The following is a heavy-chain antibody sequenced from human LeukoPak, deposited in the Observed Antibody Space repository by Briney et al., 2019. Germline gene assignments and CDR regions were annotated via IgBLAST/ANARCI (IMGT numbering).Heavy chain of an antibody. V-gene: IGHV3-48*02. CDR2: ISSSSKI. D-gene: IGHD6-6*01. CDR3: ARSANPGVHDFDP. J-gene: IGHJ5*02. Sequence: GGSLRLSCAASGFSSSSYTMAWVRQSPGRGLERLSYISSSSKINYADSVKGRFTISRDNAKNSLYLQMNSLRDEDTAVYYCARSANPGVHDFDPWGQGTLVTVSS. CDR1: GFSSSSYT.